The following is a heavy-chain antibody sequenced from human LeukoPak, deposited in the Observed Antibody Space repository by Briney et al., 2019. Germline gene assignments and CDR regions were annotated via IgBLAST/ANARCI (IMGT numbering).Heavy chain of an antibody. V-gene: IGHV3-23*01. CDR3: AKVPRGGYYDSSGYYYILGPSFDY. CDR1: GFTFSSYG. D-gene: IGHD3-22*01. Sequence: GGSLRLSCVASGFTFSSYGMSWVRQAPGKGLEWVSAISGSGGSTYYADSVKGRFTISRDNSKNTLYLQMNSLRAEDTAVYYCAKVPRGGYYDSSGYYYILGPSFDYWGQGTLVTVSS. CDR2: ISGSGGST. J-gene: IGHJ4*02.